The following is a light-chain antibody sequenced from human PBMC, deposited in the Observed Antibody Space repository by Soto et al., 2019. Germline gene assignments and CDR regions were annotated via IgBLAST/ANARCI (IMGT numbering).Light chain of an antibody. CDR1: QTVLYSSNNRNY. CDR2: WAS. J-gene: IGKJ4*01. Sequence: DIVMTQSPDSLAVSLGERATINCKSSQTVLYSSNNRNYLAWYQQKPGQPPRLLIYWASTRESGVPDRFSGSGSGTDFTRTISSLQAEDVAVYYCQQYYSSPLTFGGGTNVEIK. CDR3: QQYYSSPLT. V-gene: IGKV4-1*01.